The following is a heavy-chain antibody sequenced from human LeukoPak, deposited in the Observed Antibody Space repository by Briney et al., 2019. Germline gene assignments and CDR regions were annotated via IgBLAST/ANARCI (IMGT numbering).Heavy chain of an antibody. CDR3: ARVQSLLLWFGESYYMDV. V-gene: IGHV3-11*01. Sequence: GGSLRLSRAASGFTFNDYYMSWIRQAPGKGLEWVSYISSSGSTIYYADSVKGRFTISGDNAKNSLYLQMNSLRAEDTAVYYCARVQSLLLWFGESYYMDVWGKGTTVTVSS. J-gene: IGHJ6*03. D-gene: IGHD3-10*01. CDR2: ISSSGSTI. CDR1: GFTFNDYY.